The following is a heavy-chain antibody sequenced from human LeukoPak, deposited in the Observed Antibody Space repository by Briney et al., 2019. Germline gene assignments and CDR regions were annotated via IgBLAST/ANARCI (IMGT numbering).Heavy chain of an antibody. CDR1: GFTFSSSW. J-gene: IGHJ4*02. CDR2: IKADGSEK. V-gene: IGHV3-7*05. CDR3: ARARPGRLLLTGPHLGFDY. D-gene: IGHD3-9*01. Sequence: GGSLRLSCAASGFTFSSSWMNWVRQAPGKGLEWVANIKADGSEKNYVDSVKGRFTISRDNAKNSLYLQMNSLRAEDTAVYYCARARPGRLLLTGPHLGFDYWGQGTLVTVSS.